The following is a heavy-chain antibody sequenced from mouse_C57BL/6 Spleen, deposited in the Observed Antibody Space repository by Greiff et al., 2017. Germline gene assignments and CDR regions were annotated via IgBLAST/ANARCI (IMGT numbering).Heavy chain of an antibody. CDR1: GYTFTDYY. D-gene: IGHD2-1*01. CDR2: IYPGSGNT. V-gene: IGHV1-76*01. CDR3: ASNYEGRGY. J-gene: IGHJ2*01. Sequence: QVQLQQSGAELVRPGASVKLSCKASGYTFTDYYINWVKQRPGQGLEWIARIYPGSGNTYYNEKFKGKATLTAEKSSSAAYMQLSSLTSEDSAVYFCASNYEGRGYWGQGTTLTVSS.